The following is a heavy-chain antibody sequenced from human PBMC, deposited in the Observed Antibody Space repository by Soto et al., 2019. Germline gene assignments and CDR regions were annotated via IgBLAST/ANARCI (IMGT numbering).Heavy chain of an antibody. CDR1: GGTFSSYA. CDR2: IIPIFGTA. Sequence: SVKVSCKASGGTFSSYAISWVRQAPGQGLEWMGGIIPIFGTANYAQKFQGRVTITADESTSTAYMELSSLRSEDTAVYYCARNGVGAISYYYYYGMDVWGQGTTVTVSS. J-gene: IGHJ6*02. CDR3: ARNGVGAISYYYYYGMDV. V-gene: IGHV1-69*13. D-gene: IGHD1-26*01.